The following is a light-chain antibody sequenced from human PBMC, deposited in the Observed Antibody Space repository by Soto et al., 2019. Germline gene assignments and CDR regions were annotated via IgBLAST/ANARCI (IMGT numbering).Light chain of an antibody. Sequence: EIVLTQSPGTLSLSPGERATLSCRASHTVNSNYLGWYQQKPGQAPRLLMDGASSRATGIPDRFSGRWSGTDFTLTISRLEPEDFAVYYCQQHGDSLTFGGGTKVDIK. V-gene: IGKV3-20*01. CDR2: GAS. CDR3: QQHGDSLT. CDR1: HTVNSNY. J-gene: IGKJ4*01.